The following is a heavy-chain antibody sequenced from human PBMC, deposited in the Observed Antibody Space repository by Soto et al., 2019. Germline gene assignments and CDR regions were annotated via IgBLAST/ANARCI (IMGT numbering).Heavy chain of an antibody. D-gene: IGHD2-2*01. Sequence: PGESLKISCKGSGYSFTSYWIGWVRQMPGKGLEWMGIIYPGDSDTRYSPSFQSQVTISADKSISTAYLQWSSLKASDTAMYYCARLNIPAATRYYYYYYGMDVWGQGTTVTVSS. CDR1: GYSFTSYW. J-gene: IGHJ6*02. CDR3: ARLNIPAATRYYYYYYGMDV. CDR2: IYPGDSDT. V-gene: IGHV5-51*01.